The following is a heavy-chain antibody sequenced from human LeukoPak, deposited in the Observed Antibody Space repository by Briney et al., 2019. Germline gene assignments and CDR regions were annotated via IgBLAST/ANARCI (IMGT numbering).Heavy chain of an antibody. D-gene: IGHD3/OR15-3a*01. CDR1: GVSISSSTDY. CDR2: IYYSEST. J-gene: IGHJ4*02. Sequence: SETLSLTCTVSGVSISSSTDYWGWIRQPPGKGLEWIGSIYYSESTYYNPSLKSRVTISVDTSKNQFSLKLSSVTAADTAVYYCARVGTLASYYFDYWGQGTLVTVSS. CDR3: ARVGTLASYYFDY. V-gene: IGHV4-39*07.